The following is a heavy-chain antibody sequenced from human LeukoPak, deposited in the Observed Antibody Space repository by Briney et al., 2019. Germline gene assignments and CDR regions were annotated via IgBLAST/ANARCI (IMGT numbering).Heavy chain of an antibody. Sequence: ASVKVSCKVSGYTLTELSMHWVRQAPGKGLEWMGGFDPEDGETIYAQKFQGRVTMTEDTSTDTAYMELSSLRSEDTAVYYCATTFDSGSYKYYFDYWGQGTLVTVSP. CDR2: FDPEDGET. D-gene: IGHD1-26*01. CDR3: ATTFDSGSYKYYFDY. J-gene: IGHJ4*02. CDR1: GYTLTELS. V-gene: IGHV1-24*01.